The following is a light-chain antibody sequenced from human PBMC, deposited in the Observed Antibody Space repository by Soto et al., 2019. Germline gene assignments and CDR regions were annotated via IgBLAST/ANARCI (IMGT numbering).Light chain of an antibody. CDR3: QAWDSSTAVV. Sequence: SYELTQPPSVSVSPGQTASITCSGDKLGDKYACWYQQKPGQSPVLVIYQDSKRPSGIPERFSGSNSGNTATLTISGTQAMDEADYYCQAWDSSTAVVFGGRTKVTVL. CDR1: KLGDKY. J-gene: IGLJ2*01. V-gene: IGLV3-1*01. CDR2: QDS.